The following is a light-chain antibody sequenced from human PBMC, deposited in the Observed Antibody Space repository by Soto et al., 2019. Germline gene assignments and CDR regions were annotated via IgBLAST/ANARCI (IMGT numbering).Light chain of an antibody. Sequence: QSALTQPASVSGSPGQSITISCTGTSSDVGGYNYVSWYQQHPGKAPKLMIYEVSNRPSGVSNRFSGSKSGNTASLTISGLQAEGEADYYCTSYTSSSTRVFGGGTKVTAL. V-gene: IGLV2-14*01. CDR2: EVS. CDR1: SSDVGGYNY. CDR3: TSYTSSSTRV. J-gene: IGLJ3*02.